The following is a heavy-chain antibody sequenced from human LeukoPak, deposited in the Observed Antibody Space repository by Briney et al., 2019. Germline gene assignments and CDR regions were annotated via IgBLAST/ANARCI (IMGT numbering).Heavy chain of an antibody. Sequence: GGSLRLSCAASGFTVSSNYMSWVRQAPGKGLEWVSVIYSGGSTYYADSVKGRFTISRDNSKNTLYLQMNSLRAEDTAVYYCARRPYYDILTGYYMDVWGKGTTVTISS. CDR1: GFTVSSNY. CDR3: ARRPYYDILTGYYMDV. J-gene: IGHJ6*03. V-gene: IGHV3-66*04. D-gene: IGHD3-9*01. CDR2: IYSGGST.